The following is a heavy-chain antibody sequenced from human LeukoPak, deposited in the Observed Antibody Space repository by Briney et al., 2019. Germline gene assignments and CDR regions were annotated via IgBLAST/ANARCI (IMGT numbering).Heavy chain of an antibody. Sequence: SETLSLTCTVSGGSISSYSWNWIRQSPGKGLEWIGRVYHSGSINYNPSLKSRVTISVATSKNQFSLNLSSVTAADPAVYYCVSSYGDYVLDYWGQGTLVIVSS. CDR2: VYHSGSI. D-gene: IGHD4-17*01. V-gene: IGHV4-59*01. J-gene: IGHJ4*02. CDR1: GGSISSYS. CDR3: VSSYGDYVLDY.